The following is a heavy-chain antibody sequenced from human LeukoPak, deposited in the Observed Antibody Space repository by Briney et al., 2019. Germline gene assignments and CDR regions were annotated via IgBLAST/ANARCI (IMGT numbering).Heavy chain of an antibody. CDR3: AKGGQWLEVDAFDI. CDR1: GFTFSSYG. CDR2: IRYDGSNK. D-gene: IGHD6-19*01. Sequence: GGSLRLSCAASGFTFSSYGMHWVRQAPGKGLEWVAFIRYDGSNKYYADSVKGRFTISRDNSKNTLYLQMNSLRTEDTAVYYCAKGGQWLEVDAFDIWGQGTMVTVSS. J-gene: IGHJ3*02. V-gene: IGHV3-30*02.